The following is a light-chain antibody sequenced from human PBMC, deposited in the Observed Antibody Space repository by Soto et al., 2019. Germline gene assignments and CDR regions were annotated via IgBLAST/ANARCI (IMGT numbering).Light chain of an antibody. CDR1: QSVSSY. J-gene: IGKJ4*01. V-gene: IGKV3-11*01. CDR2: DAS. Sequence: EIVLTQSPAILSLSPGERATLSCRASQSVSSYLAWYQQKPGQAPSLLIYDASNRATAIPARFSGSGSGTDFTLTISSLEPEDFAVYYCQQRSSWPLTFGGGTKVDIK. CDR3: QQRSSWPLT.